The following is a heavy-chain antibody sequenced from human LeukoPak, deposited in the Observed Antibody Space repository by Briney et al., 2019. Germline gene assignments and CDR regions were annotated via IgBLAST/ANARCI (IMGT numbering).Heavy chain of an antibody. J-gene: IGHJ4*02. Sequence: SETLSLTCYVSGDSISTSYYWGWIRQTPGKGLEWIGSIYHSGSTYYNPSLKSRVTISVDTSKNQFSLRLTSVTAADTAVYFCATLVSTRYYFDYWGQGTLVTVSS. CDR2: IYHSGST. V-gene: IGHV4-38-2*01. CDR1: GDSISTSYY. D-gene: IGHD5/OR15-5a*01. CDR3: ATLVSTRYYFDY.